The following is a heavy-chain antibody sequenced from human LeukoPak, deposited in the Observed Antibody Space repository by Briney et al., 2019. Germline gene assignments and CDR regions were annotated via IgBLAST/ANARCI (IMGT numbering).Heavy chain of an antibody. CDR1: GFNFNDYA. J-gene: IGHJ4*02. CDR3: GKDLSYGFLGR. D-gene: IGHD5-18*01. Sequence: PGGSLRLSCAASGFNFNDYAMHWIRLAPGKGLEWVSGICWNSANIGYADSVKGRFTISRDNAKNSLYLQMNSLRLEDSALYYCGKDLSYGFLGRWGQGTLVTVSS. CDR2: ICWNSANI. V-gene: IGHV3-9*01.